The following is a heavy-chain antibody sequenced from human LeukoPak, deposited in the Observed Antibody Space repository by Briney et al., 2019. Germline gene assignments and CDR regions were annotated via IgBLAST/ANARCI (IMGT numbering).Heavy chain of an antibody. J-gene: IGHJ4*02. Sequence: PGGSLRLSCAASGFTFSSYAMSWVRQAPGEGLEWVANIKQDGSEKYYVDSVKGRFTISRDNAKNSLYLQMNSLRAEDTAVYYCAREQTYYYDSSGYYEDYWGQGTLVTVSS. CDR1: GFTFSSYA. CDR3: AREQTYYYDSSGYYEDY. D-gene: IGHD3-22*01. CDR2: IKQDGSEK. V-gene: IGHV3-7*01.